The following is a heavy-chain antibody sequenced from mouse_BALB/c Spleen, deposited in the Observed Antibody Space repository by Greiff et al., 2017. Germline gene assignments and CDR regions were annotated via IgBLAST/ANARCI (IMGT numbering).Heavy chain of an antibody. CDR3: ARHEVVAFGY. V-gene: IGHV5-12-1*01. CDR1: GFAFSSYD. J-gene: IGHJ2*01. D-gene: IGHD1-1*01. Sequence: EVKLEESGGGLVKPGGSLKLSCAASGFAFSSYDMSWVRQTPEKRLEWVAYISSGGGSTYYPDTVKGRFTISRDNAKNTLYLQMSSLKSEDTAMYYCARHEVVAFGYWGQGTTLTVSS. CDR2: ISSGGGST.